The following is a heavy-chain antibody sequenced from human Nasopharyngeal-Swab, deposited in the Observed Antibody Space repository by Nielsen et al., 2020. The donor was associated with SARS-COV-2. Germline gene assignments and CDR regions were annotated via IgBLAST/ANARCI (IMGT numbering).Heavy chain of an antibody. J-gene: IGHJ4*02. V-gene: IGHV3-23*01. CDR2: ISGSGDISGSGGST. CDR3: AKDLRGSYFF. D-gene: IGHD2/OR15-2a*01. Sequence: VRQAPGKGLEWVAAISGSGDISGSGGSTYYADSVKGRFTISRDNSKNTLSLQMNSLRAEDTAVYYCAKDLRGSYFFWGQGTLVTVSS.